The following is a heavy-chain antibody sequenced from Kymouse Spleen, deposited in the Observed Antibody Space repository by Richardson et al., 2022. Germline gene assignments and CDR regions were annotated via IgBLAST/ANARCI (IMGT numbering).Heavy chain of an antibody. CDR1: GGSFSGYY. Sequence: QVQLQQWGAGLLKPSETLSLTCAVYGGSFSGYYWSWIRQPPGKGLEWIGEINHSGSTNYNPSLKSRVTISVDTSKNQFSLKLSSVTAADTAVYYCARLGYCTFTGWYFDLWGRGTLVTVSS. CDR2: INHSGST. J-gene: IGHJ2*01. CDR3: ARLGYCTFTGWYFDL. V-gene: IGHV4-34*01. D-gene: IGHD2-8*01.